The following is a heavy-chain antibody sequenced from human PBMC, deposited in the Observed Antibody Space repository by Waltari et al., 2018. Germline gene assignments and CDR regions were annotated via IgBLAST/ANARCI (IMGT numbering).Heavy chain of an antibody. D-gene: IGHD6-13*01. V-gene: IGHV4-59*01. J-gene: IGHJ5*02. CDR3: AREARQQLGENWFDP. CDR1: GGSISSYY. CDR2: IYYSGST. Sequence: QVQLQESGPGLVKPSETLSLTCTVSGGSISSYYWSWIRQPPGKGLEWIGYIYYSGSTNYNPSLKSRVTISVDTSKNQFSLKLSSVTAADTAVYYCAREARQQLGENWFDPWGQGTLVTVSS.